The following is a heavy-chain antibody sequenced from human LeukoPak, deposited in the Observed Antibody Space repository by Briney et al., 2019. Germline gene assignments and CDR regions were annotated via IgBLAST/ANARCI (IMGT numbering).Heavy chain of an antibody. J-gene: IGHJ4*02. V-gene: IGHV4-39*07. CDR1: GFTFSSYA. CDR3: ARVQQLVEE. CDR2: IYYSGST. Sequence: PGGSLRLSCAASGFTFSSYAMSWVRQAPGKGLEWIGSIYYSGSTYYNPSLKSRVTISVDTSKNQFSLKLSSVTAADTAVYYCARVQQLVEEWGQGTLVTVSS. D-gene: IGHD6-13*01.